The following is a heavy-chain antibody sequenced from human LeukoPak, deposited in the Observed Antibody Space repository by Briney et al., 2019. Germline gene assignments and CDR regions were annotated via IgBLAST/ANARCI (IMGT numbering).Heavy chain of an antibody. J-gene: IGHJ4*02. V-gene: IGHV1-24*01. CDR3: ATFARMVLTLDY. CDR2: FDPEDGET. Sequence: AAVKVCCKGSGYTLTELSMHWVRQAPGKGLELMGGFDPEDGETIYAQKFQGRVSMTEATSTDTAYMELSSLRSEDTAVYYCATFARMVLTLDYWGQGTLVTVSS. D-gene: IGHD3-10*01. CDR1: GYTLTELS.